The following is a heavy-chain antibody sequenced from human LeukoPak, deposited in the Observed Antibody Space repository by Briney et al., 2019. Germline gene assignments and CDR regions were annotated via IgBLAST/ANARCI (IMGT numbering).Heavy chain of an antibody. CDR1: CGSISGYY. CDR3: ARGWTTVYYYCDY. Sequence: SPTLSPTYPVACGSISGYYWSWIRQPPRNGLEWIVYIYYTGSTNYNPSLEGRVTISVDTSKNQLSLKLSSATAADTAVYYCARGWTTVYYYCDYWGQGTLVTVSS. D-gene: IGHD4-17*01. J-gene: IGHJ4*02. V-gene: IGHV4-59*01. CDR2: IYYTGST.